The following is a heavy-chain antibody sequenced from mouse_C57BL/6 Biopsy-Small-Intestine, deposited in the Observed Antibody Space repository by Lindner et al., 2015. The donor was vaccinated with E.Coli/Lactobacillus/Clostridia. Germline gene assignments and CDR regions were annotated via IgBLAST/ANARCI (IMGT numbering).Heavy chain of an antibody. CDR2: IDPANGNT. Sequence: VQLQESGAELVRPGASVKLSCTASGFNIKDDYMHWVKQRPEQGLEWIGRIDPANGNTKYAPKFQDKATITADTSSNTAYLQLSSLTSEDTAVYYCASYSFAYWGQGTLVTVSA. J-gene: IGHJ3*01. CDR1: GFNIKDDY. V-gene: IGHV14-3*01. CDR3: ASYSFAY.